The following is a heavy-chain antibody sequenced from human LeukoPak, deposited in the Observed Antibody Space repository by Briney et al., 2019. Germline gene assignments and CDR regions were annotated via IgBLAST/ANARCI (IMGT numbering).Heavy chain of an antibody. Sequence: GGSLRLSCAASGFTFSGSAMHWVRQASGKGLEWVGRIRSKANSYATAYAASVKGRFTLSRDDSKNTAYLQMNSLKTEDTAVYYCSRGYCSGGICYSFDYWGQGTLVTVSS. CDR1: GFTFSGSA. J-gene: IGHJ4*02. D-gene: IGHD2-15*01. CDR3: SRGYCSGGICYSFDY. V-gene: IGHV3-73*01. CDR2: IRSKANSYAT.